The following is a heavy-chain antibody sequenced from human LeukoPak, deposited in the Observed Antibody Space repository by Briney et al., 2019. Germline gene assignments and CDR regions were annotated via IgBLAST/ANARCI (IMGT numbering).Heavy chain of an antibody. V-gene: IGHV3-21*01. Sequence: GGSLRLSCAASRFTFSSYSMTWARQAPGKGLEWVSSISSSSSYIYYADSVKGRFTISRDNAKNSLYLQMNSLRAEDTAVYYCARGLRQQLVRYYYGMDVWGQGTTVTVSS. CDR2: ISSSSSYI. D-gene: IGHD6-13*01. J-gene: IGHJ6*02. CDR1: RFTFSSYS. CDR3: ARGLRQQLVRYYYGMDV.